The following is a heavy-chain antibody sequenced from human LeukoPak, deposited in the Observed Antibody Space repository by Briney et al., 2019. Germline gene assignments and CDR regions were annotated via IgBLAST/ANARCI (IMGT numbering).Heavy chain of an antibody. V-gene: IGHV3-15*01. CDR3: TTHLGYCSGGSCYS. CDR1: GFTFSNAW. CDR2: IKSKTDGGTT. Sequence: AGGSLRLSCAASGFTFSNAWMSWVRQAPGKGLEWVGRIKSKTDGGTTDYAAPVKGRFTISRDDSKNTLYLQMNSLKTEGTAVYYCTTHLGYCSGGSCYSGGQGTLVTVSS. D-gene: IGHD2-15*01. J-gene: IGHJ4*02.